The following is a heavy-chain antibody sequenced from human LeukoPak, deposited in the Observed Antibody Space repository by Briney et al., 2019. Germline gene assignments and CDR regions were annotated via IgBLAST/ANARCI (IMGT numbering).Heavy chain of an antibody. V-gene: IGHV3-20*04. J-gene: IGHJ4*02. Sequence: SGGSLRLSCTVSGFTVSSNSMSWVRQAPGKGLEWVSGINWNGGSTGYADSVKGRFTISRDNAKNSLYLQMNSLRAEDTALYYCARTVGRITMVRGVYYFDYWGQGTLVTVSS. CDR3: ARTVGRITMVRGVYYFDY. D-gene: IGHD3-10*01. CDR1: GFTVSSNS. CDR2: INWNGGST.